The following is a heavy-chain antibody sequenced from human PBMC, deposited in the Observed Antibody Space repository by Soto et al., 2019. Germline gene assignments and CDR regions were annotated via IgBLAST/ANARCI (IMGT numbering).Heavy chain of an antibody. J-gene: IGHJ6*02. CDR1: GFKFGDYA. V-gene: IGHV3-9*01. Sequence: EVQLVESGGGLVQPGRSLRLSCGASGFKFGDYAMHWVRQAPGKGLEWVSGVSWNSEIVGYADSVKGRFTISRDNAKNSLYLEINSLRTEDTALYYCAKDRGPCSGNKCSSLYYYYGMDVWGQGTTVTVSS. CDR3: AKDRGPCSGNKCSSLYYYYGMDV. D-gene: IGHD2-15*01. CDR2: VSWNSEIV.